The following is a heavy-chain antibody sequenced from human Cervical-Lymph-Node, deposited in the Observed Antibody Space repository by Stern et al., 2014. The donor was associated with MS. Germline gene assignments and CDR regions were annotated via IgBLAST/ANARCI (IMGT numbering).Heavy chain of an antibody. D-gene: IGHD1-26*01. Sequence: QVQLVQSGAEVKKPGSSVKVSCKASGGTISSNVIRWVRQAPGQGLEWMGGIIPIFSTVHYAQKFQGRVKITADASTSTAYMELTSLRSEDTAVYYCARAWGASDFYGMDFWGQGTTVTVSS. CDR2: IIPIFSTV. V-gene: IGHV1-69*01. J-gene: IGHJ6*02. CDR3: ARAWGASDFYGMDF. CDR1: GGTISSNV.